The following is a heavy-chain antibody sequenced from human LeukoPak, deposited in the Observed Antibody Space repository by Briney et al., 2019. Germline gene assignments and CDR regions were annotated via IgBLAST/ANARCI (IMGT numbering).Heavy chain of an antibody. D-gene: IGHD6-13*01. Sequence: PGGSLRLSCAASGFTFSSYWMHWVRQAPGKGLVWVSRINSDGSSTSYADSVKGRFTISRDNAKNTLYLQMNSLRAEDTAVYYCARDLSSSWYSWPSDYWGQGTLVTASS. V-gene: IGHV3-74*01. CDR1: GFTFSSYW. J-gene: IGHJ4*02. CDR3: ARDLSSSWYSWPSDY. CDR2: INSDGSST.